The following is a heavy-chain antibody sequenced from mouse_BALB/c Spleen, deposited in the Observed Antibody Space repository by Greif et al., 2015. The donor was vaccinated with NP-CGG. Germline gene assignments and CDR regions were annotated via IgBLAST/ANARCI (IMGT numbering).Heavy chain of an antibody. D-gene: IGHD1-2*01. CDR1: GYTFTSYW. CDR3: ATHYYDFDY. V-gene: IGHV1-7*01. J-gene: IGHJ2*01. Sequence: VQLQQSGAELAKPGASVKMSCKASGYTFTSYWMHWVKQRPGQGLEWIGYINPSTGYTEYNQKFKDKATLTADKSSSTAYMQLSSLTSEDSAVYYCATHYYDFDYWGQGTTLTVSS. CDR2: INPSTGYT.